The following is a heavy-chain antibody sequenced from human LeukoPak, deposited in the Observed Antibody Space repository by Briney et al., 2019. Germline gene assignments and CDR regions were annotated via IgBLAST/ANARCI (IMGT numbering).Heavy chain of an antibody. J-gene: IGHJ4*02. Sequence: PGGSPRLSCAASGFTFSSYGMHWVRQAPGKGLEWVAVISYDGSNKYYADSVKGRFTISRDNSKNTLYLQMNSLRAEDTAVYYCAPGGGYTFFDYWGQGTLVTVSS. CDR3: APGGGYTFFDY. CDR2: ISYDGSNK. CDR1: GFTFSSYG. V-gene: IGHV3-30*03. D-gene: IGHD2-2*02.